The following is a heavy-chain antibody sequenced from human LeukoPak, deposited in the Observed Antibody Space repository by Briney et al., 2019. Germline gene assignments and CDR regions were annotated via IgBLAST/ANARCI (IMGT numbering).Heavy chain of an antibody. CDR2: INWNGGST. CDR1: GFTFDDYG. Sequence: PGGSLRLSCAASGFTFDDYGMSWVRQAPGKGLEWVSGINWNGGSTGYADSVKGRFTISRDNAKNSLYLQMNSLRAEDTALYYGARESEYYYGSGSYYPPDYWGQGTLVTVSS. J-gene: IGHJ4*02. V-gene: IGHV3-20*04. CDR3: ARESEYYYGSGSYYPPDY. D-gene: IGHD3-10*01.